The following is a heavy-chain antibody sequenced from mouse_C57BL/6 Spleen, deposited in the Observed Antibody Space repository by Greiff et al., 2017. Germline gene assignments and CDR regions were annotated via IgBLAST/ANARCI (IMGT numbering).Heavy chain of an antibody. CDR1: GFTFSSYG. CDR2: ISSGGSYT. J-gene: IGHJ2*01. D-gene: IGHD1-1*01. CDR3: ARQTTVVATRYYFDY. V-gene: IGHV5-6*01. Sequence: EVQGVESGGDLVKPGGSLKLSCAASGFTFSSYGMSWVRQTPDKRLEWVATISSGGSYTYYPDSVKGRFTITRDNAKTTLYLQMSSLKSEDTALYYCARQTTVVATRYYFDYWGQGTTLTVSS.